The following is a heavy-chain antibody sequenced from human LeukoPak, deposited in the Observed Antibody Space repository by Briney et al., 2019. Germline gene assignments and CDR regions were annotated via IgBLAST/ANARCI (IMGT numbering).Heavy chain of an antibody. CDR1: GFTFSSYT. J-gene: IGHJ4*02. CDR3: ARDDRGYSGYHFDH. CDR2: QDGNNK. Sequence: QSGGSLRLSCAASGFTFSSYTFHWVRQAPGKGLEWVAVQDGNNKYYTDSAKGRFTISRDSSKNTLYLQMNSLRAEDTAVYYCARDDRGYSGYHFDHWGQGTLVTVSS. D-gene: IGHD5-12*01. V-gene: IGHV3-30-3*01.